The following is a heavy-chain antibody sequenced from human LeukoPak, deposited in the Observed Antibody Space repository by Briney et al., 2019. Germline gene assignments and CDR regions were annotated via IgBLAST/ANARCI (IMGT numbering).Heavy chain of an antibody. Sequence: GGSLRLSCAASGFTFRSYNMNWVRQAPGKGLEWVSSISSTSDYTYYADSVQGRFTISRDNAKNSLFLQMNSLRAEDTAVYYCGDATSDYRGQGTLVTVSS. CDR2: ISSTSDYT. CDR1: GFTFRSYN. J-gene: IGHJ4*02. V-gene: IGHV3-21*01. D-gene: IGHD1-26*01. CDR3: GDATSDY.